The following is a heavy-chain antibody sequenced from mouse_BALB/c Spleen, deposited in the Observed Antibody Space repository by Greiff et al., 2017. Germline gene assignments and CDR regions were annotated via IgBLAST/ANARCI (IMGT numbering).Heavy chain of an antibody. V-gene: IGHV2-5-1*01. CDR1: GFSLTSYG. CDR2: IWRGGST. D-gene: IGHD1-1*01. J-gene: IGHJ2*01. CDR3: AKRGTTGYLDY. Sequence: QVQLKESGPSLVQPSQSLSITCTVSGFSLTSYGVLWVRQSPGKGLEWLGVIWRGGSTDYNTAFMSRLSITKDNSKSQLFFKMTSLQADDTAICYCAKRGTTGYLDYWGQGTTLTVSS.